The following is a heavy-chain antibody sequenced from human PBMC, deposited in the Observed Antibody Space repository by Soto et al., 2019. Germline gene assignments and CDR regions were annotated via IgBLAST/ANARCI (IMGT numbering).Heavy chain of an antibody. CDR2: ISWNSGSI. V-gene: IGHV3-9*01. Sequence: EVQLVESGGGLVQPGRSLRLSCAASGFTFDDYAMHWVRQAPGKGLEWVSGISWNSGSIGYADSVKGRFTISRDNAKNSLYPQMNSLRAEDTALYYCAKDIGPIGYCSSTSCYTFDYWGQGTLVTVSS. CDR1: GFTFDDYA. CDR3: AKDIGPIGYCSSTSCYTFDY. D-gene: IGHD2-2*02. J-gene: IGHJ4*02.